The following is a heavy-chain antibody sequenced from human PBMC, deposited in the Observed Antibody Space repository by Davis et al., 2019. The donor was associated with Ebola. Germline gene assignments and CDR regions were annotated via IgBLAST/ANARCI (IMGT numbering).Heavy chain of an antibody. CDR2: IWYDGSNK. D-gene: IGHD6-19*01. Sequence: GGSLRLSCAASGFTFSSYGMHWVRQAPGKGLEWVAVIWYDGSNKYYADSVKGRFTISRDNSKNTLYLQMNSLRAEDTAVYYCARLERGYSSGWYREYFDYWGQGTLVTVSS. V-gene: IGHV3-33*01. CDR1: GFTFSSYG. J-gene: IGHJ4*02. CDR3: ARLERGYSSGWYREYFDY.